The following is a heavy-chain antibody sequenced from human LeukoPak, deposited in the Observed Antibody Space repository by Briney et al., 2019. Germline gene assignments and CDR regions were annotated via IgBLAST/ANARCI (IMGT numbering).Heavy chain of an antibody. V-gene: IGHV3-74*01. J-gene: IGHJ6*02. CDR1: GFTFSSYW. CDR3: AIGQGHGMDV. CDR2: INSDGSST. Sequence: GGSVSLSCEASGFTFSSYWIHWVRQAPGKGLVWVSRINSDGSSTSYADYVKGRFTISRDNDKNTLYLQMNSLRAEDTAVYYCAIGQGHGMDVWGQGTTVTVSS.